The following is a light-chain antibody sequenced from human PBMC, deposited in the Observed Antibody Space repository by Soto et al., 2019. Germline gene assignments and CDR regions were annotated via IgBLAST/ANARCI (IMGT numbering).Light chain of an antibody. J-gene: IGKJ1*01. CDR2: DAS. V-gene: IGKV3-11*01. CDR1: QSVSSY. Sequence: DIVRTQAPATLSVSPGERCPLSCRASQSVSSYLAWYQQKPGQSPRLLIYDASNRATGIPARFSGSGSGTDFTLTISSIEPEDFATYYCQQLNSYRTFGPGTEVDIK. CDR3: QQLNSYRT.